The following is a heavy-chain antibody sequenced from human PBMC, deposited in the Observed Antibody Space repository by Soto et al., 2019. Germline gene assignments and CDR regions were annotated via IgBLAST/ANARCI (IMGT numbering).Heavy chain of an antibody. Sequence: QLQLQESGPGLVKPSETLSLTCTVSGGSISSSSYYWGWIRQPPGKGLEWIGSIYYSGSTYYNPSLKSRVTIPVDTSKHQFSLKLSSVTAADTAVYYCARQDIVLMVYANDYWGQGTLVTVSS. D-gene: IGHD2-8*01. CDR2: IYYSGST. J-gene: IGHJ4*02. V-gene: IGHV4-39*01. CDR1: GGSISSSSYY. CDR3: ARQDIVLMVYANDY.